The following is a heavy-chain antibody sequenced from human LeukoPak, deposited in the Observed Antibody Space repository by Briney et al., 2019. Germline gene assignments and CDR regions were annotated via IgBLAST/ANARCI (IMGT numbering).Heavy chain of an antibody. Sequence: PGGSLRLSCAASGFTFSSYSMNWVRQAPGKGLEWVSSITSSGRYIYYADSVKGRFTISRYNSENSLYLQMDSLTAEDTAVYYCARPPNYGPAVGYWGQGTLVTVSS. J-gene: IGHJ4*02. V-gene: IGHV3-21*01. D-gene: IGHD3-16*01. CDR3: ARPPNYGPAVGY. CDR1: GFTFSSYS. CDR2: ITSSGRYI.